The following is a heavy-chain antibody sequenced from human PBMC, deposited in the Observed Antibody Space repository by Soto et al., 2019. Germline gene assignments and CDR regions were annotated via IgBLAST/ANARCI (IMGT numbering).Heavy chain of an antibody. CDR3: ASIVGDSYGNWLDP. CDR1: GFTFSSYE. D-gene: IGHD5-18*01. CDR2: ISSSGSAK. V-gene: IGHV3-48*03. J-gene: IGHJ5*02. Sequence: LRLSCVASGFTFSSYEMNWVRQAPGKGLEWISYISSSGSAKYYADSVKGRFTISRDNAENSLYLQMNTLSVEDTAVYYCASIVGDSYGNWLDPWGQGTLVTVSS.